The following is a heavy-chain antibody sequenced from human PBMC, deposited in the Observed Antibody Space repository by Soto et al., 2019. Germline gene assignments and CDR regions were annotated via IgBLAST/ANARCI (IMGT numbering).Heavy chain of an antibody. V-gene: IGHV4-59*01. CDR3: ARGRRSGWYHFDS. D-gene: IGHD6-19*01. Sequence: QVQLQESGPGLVMPSETLSLTCTVSGGSITTYYWSWIRQPPGKGLEWIGYIHYEGSTNYNPSLKSRLTILVDTSQNQCSLKLTSVPAADTAVYFCARGRRSGWYHFDSWGQGTLVTVSS. CDR1: GGSITTYY. J-gene: IGHJ4*02. CDR2: IHYEGST.